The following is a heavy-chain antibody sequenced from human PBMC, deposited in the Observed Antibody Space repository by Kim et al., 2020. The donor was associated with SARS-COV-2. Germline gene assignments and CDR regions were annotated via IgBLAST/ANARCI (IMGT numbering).Heavy chain of an antibody. D-gene: IGHD3-16*01. CDR2: RT. CDR3: VRDTSPGGADV. V-gene: IGHV3-9*01. J-gene: IGHJ6*02. Sequence: RTGYSDSVRGRVTIFSDNAKNSLYLKMNSLRVDDTALYFCVRDTSPGGADVWGQGTTVTVSS.